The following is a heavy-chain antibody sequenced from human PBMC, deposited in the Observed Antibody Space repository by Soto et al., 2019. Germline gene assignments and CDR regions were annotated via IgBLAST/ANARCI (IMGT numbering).Heavy chain of an antibody. Sequence: SVKVSCKASGGTFSSYASSWVRQAPGQGLEWMGWINASFGNTNYSQKFQGRVTITRDTSTSTAYMELSSLRSEDTAVYYCATYRGSPDYYYYMDVWGKGTTVTVSS. CDR3: ATYRGSPDYYYYMDV. D-gene: IGHD2-2*01. V-gene: IGHV1-69*05. CDR1: GGTFSSYA. CDR2: INASFGNT. J-gene: IGHJ6*03.